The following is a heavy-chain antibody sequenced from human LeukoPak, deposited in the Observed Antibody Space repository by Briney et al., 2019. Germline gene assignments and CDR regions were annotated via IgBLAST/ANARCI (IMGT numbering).Heavy chain of an antibody. D-gene: IGHD1-26*01. CDR3: ARRRTVGVLLRAFDI. Sequence: ASVKVSCKASGYTFTGYYMHWVRQAPGQGLEWMGWINPNSGGTNYARKFQGRVTMTRDTSISTAYMELSRLRSDDTAVYYCARRRTVGVLLRAFDIWGQGTMVTVSS. J-gene: IGHJ3*02. V-gene: IGHV1-2*02. CDR1: GYTFTGYY. CDR2: INPNSGGT.